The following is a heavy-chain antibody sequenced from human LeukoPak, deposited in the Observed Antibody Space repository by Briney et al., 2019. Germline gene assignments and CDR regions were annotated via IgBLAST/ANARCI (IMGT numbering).Heavy chain of an antibody. Sequence: GGSLRLSCAASGFTFSSYAMSWVRQAPGKGLEWVSATSGSGGSTYYADSVKGRFTISRDNSKNTLYLQMNSLRAEDTAVYYCAKSVMQSVGYFDYWGQGTLVTVSS. CDR3: AKSVMQSVGYFDY. D-gene: IGHD2-21*01. V-gene: IGHV3-23*01. CDR2: TSGSGGST. J-gene: IGHJ4*02. CDR1: GFTFSSYA.